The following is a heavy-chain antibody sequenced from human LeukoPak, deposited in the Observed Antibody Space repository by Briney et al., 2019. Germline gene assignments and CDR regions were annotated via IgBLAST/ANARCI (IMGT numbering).Heavy chain of an antibody. V-gene: IGHV3-23*01. CDR1: GVTSSSYA. Sequence: PGGSLRLSCAASGVTSSSYAMSWVRQAPGKGREWVSAISGSGGSTYYPDSVKGRFTISRDNSKTTLYLQMNSLRAEDTAVYYWAYFDYGDCPWGRGTLVTVSS. CDR3: AYFDYGDCP. D-gene: IGHD4-17*01. J-gene: IGHJ5*02. CDR2: ISGSGGST.